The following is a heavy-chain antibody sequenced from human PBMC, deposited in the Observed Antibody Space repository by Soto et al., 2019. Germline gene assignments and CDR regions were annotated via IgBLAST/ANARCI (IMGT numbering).Heavy chain of an antibody. CDR2: FDPEDGET. CDR1: GYTLTELS. J-gene: IGHJ4*02. D-gene: IGHD3-3*01. Sequence: ASVKVSCKVSGYTLTELSMHWVRQAPGKGLEWMGGFDPEDGETIYAQKFQGRVTMTEDTSTDTAYMELGSLRSEDTAVYYCATVFGNDFWSGYPTESDYWGKGTLVTVSS. CDR3: ATVFGNDFWSGYPTESDY. V-gene: IGHV1-24*01.